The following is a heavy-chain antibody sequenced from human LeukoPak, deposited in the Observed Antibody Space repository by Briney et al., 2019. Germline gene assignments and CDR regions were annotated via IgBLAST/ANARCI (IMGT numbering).Heavy chain of an antibody. Sequence: SETLSLTCTVSGGSISSSSYYWSWIRQPPGKGLEWIGYIYYSGSTNYNPSLKSRVTISVDTSKNQFSLKLSSVTAADTAVYYCARVGTSPEAFDIWGQGTLVTVSS. CDR2: IYYSGST. CDR1: GGSISSSSYY. J-gene: IGHJ3*02. D-gene: IGHD1-14*01. CDR3: ARVGTSPEAFDI. V-gene: IGHV4-61*01.